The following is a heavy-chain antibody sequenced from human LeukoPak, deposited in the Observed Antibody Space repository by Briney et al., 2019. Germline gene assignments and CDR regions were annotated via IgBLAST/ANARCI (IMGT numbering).Heavy chain of an antibody. CDR2: IYYSGST. CDR1: GGSISSSSYY. CDR3: ARRGHWGLVIHYNWFDP. Sequence: PSETLSLTCTVSGGSISSSSYYWGWIRQPPGKGLEWIGSIYYSGSTYYNPSLKSRVTISVDTSKNQFSLKLSSVTAADTAVYYCARRGHWGLVIHYNWFDPWGQGTLVTVSS. J-gene: IGHJ5*02. V-gene: IGHV4-39*01. D-gene: IGHD3/OR15-3a*01.